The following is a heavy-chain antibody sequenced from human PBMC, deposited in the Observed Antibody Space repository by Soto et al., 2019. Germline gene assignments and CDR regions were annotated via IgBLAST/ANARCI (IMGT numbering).Heavy chain of an antibody. V-gene: IGHV1-18*01. CDR1: GYTFTSYD. CDR3: ARDAYYYGSGSSTHYYYYGMDV. Sequence: ASVKVSCKASGYTFTSYDINWVRQAPGQGLEWMGWISAYNGNTNYAQKLQGRVTMTTDTSTSTAYMELRSLRSDDTAVYYCARDAYYYGSGSSTHYYYYGMDVWGQGTTVTVS. CDR2: ISAYNGNT. D-gene: IGHD3-10*01. J-gene: IGHJ6*02.